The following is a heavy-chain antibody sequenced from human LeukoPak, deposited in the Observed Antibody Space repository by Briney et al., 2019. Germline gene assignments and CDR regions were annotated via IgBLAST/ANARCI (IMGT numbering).Heavy chain of an antibody. CDR3: ARTLYYYDSSGYYEDY. Sequence: GGSLRLSCAASGFTFSSYAMSWVRQAPGKGLEWVSYISSSGSTIYYADSVKGRFTISRDNAKNSLYLQMNSLRAEDTALYYCARTLYYYDSSGYYEDYWGQGTLVTVSS. CDR2: ISSSGSTI. V-gene: IGHV3-48*03. J-gene: IGHJ4*02. D-gene: IGHD3-22*01. CDR1: GFTFSSYA.